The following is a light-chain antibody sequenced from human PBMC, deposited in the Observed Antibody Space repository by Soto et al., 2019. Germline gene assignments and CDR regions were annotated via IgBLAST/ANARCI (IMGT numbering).Light chain of an antibody. CDR2: FDS. J-gene: IGLJ2*01. CDR3: QVWDSREV. V-gene: IGLV3-21*04. Sequence: SYELTQPPSVSVAPGETARIPCGANNIGSKSVHWYQQKPGQAPVLVIYFDSDRPSGIPERFSGSNSGNTATLTISRVEAGDEADYFCQVWDSREVFGGGTKLTVL. CDR1: NIGSKS.